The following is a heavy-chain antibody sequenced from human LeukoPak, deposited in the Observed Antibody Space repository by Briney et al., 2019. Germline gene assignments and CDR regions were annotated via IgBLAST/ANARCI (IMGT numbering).Heavy chain of an antibody. CDR1: GGSISSYY. D-gene: IGHD3-10*01. CDR3: ARDFGAGSYRYGMDV. CDR2: IYYSGST. J-gene: IGHJ6*02. V-gene: IGHV4-59*12. Sequence: SETLSLTCTVSGGSISSYYWSWIRQPPGKGLEWIGYIYYSGSTNYNPSLKSRVTISVDTSKNQFSLKLSSVTAADTAVYYCARDFGAGSYRYGMDVWGQGTTVTVSS.